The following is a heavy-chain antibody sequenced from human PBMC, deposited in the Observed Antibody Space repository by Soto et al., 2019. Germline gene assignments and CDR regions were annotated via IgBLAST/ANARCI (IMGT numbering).Heavy chain of an antibody. CDR2: IHYSGST. CDR3: ARGRTAAGNFAF. J-gene: IGHJ4*02. V-gene: IGHV4-31*03. Sequence: QVQLQESGPGLVKPSQTLSLTCTVSGGSITSGGDYWSWVRQHPGKGLEWIGYIHYSGSTFSNPSLKSRLTISVDTSKNQFSLNLTSVTAADTAVYYCARGRTAAGNFAFWGQGTLVTVSS. CDR1: GGSITSGGDY. D-gene: IGHD6-13*01.